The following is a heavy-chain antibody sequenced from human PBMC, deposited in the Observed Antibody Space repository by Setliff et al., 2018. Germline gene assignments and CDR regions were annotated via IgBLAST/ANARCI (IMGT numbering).Heavy chain of an antibody. J-gene: IGHJ6*03. CDR1: GGSIRGGDYF. CDR3: ARMSGFQYMDV. CDR2: IYFSGST. V-gene: IGHV4-30-4*08. D-gene: IGHD3-3*01. Sequence: SETLSLTCTVSGGSIRGGDYFWTWVRQRPGKGPEWIGSIYFSGSTGYNPSLKGRATLSIDASKRQFSLKLTSVTAADTAVYYCARMSGFQYMDVWGKGTTVTVSS.